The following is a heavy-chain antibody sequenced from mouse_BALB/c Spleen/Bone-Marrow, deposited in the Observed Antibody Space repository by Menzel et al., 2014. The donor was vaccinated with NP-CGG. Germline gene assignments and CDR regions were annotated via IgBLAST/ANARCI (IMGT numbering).Heavy chain of an antibody. CDR2: IYTGNGDT. V-gene: IGHV1-5*01. CDR1: GYTFTRYW. Sequence: VQLKESGTVLARPGASVKMSCKASGYTFTRYWMHWVKQRPGQGLEWIGAIYTGNGDTTYNQHFKDKAKLTAVTSTNTAYMEVGSLTNEDSAVYYCTNYFGSSDAMDYWGQGASVTASS. D-gene: IGHD1-1*01. J-gene: IGHJ4*01. CDR3: TNYFGSSDAMDY.